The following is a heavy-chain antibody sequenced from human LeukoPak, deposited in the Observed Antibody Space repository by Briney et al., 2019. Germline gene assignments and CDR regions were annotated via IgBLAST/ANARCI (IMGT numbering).Heavy chain of an antibody. CDR3: ARSGYTSSSGRSY. D-gene: IGHD6-6*01. J-gene: IGHJ4*02. CDR2: IYSGGST. Sequence: PGGSLGLSCAASGFTVSSNYMSWVRQAPGRGLEWVSLIYSGGSTYYADSVRGRFTISRDNSKNTLYLQMNSLRAEDTAVYYCARSGYTSSSGRSYWGQGTLVTVSS. V-gene: IGHV3-53*01. CDR1: GFTVSSNY.